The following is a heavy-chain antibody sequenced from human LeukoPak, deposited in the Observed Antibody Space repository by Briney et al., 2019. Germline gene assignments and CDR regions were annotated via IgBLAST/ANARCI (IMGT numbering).Heavy chain of an antibody. CDR1: GGTFSSYA. V-gene: IGHV1-69*04. Sequence: SVKVSCKASGGTFSSYAISWVRQAPGQGLEWMGRIIPILGIANYAQKFQGRVTITADKSMSTAYMELSSLRSEDTAVYYCARGGYPTYYYYYGMDVRGQGTTVTVFS. D-gene: IGHD5-12*01. J-gene: IGHJ6*02. CDR3: ARGGYPTYYYYYGMDV. CDR2: IIPILGIA.